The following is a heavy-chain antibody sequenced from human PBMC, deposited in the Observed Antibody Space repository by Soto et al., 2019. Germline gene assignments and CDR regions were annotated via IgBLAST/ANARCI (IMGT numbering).Heavy chain of an antibody. D-gene: IGHD4-17*01. Sequence: SETLSLTCAVYGGSFNGYYWSWIRQPPGKGLEWIGEINHSGSTNYNPSLKSRVTISVDTSKNRFSLKLSSVTAADTAVYYCARGRSTTATSDYWGQGTLVTVS. CDR2: INHSGST. CDR1: GGSFNGYY. J-gene: IGHJ4*02. CDR3: ARGRSTTATSDY. V-gene: IGHV4-34*01.